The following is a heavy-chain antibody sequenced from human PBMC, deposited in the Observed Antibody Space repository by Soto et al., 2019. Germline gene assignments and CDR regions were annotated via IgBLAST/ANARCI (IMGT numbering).Heavy chain of an antibody. CDR1: GGSISSYY. CDR3: ATIFPLNRSFSGY. J-gene: IGHJ4*02. V-gene: IGHV4-59*01. D-gene: IGHD1-26*01. CDR2: IYYSGST. Sequence: PSETLSLTCTVSGGSISSYYWSWIRQPPGKGLEWIGYIYYSGSTNYNPSLKSRVTISVDTSKNQFSLKLSSVTAADTAVYYCATIFPLNRSFSGYWGQGTLVTVSS.